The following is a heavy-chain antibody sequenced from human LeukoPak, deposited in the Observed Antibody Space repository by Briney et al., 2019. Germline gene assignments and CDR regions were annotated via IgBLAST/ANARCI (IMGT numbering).Heavy chain of an antibody. V-gene: IGHV3-30*04. CDR2: ISYGGSPR. D-gene: IGHD5-18*01. CDR1: GFTFRASP. J-gene: IGHJ4*02. CDR3: ATAGEYSYGSRFDR. Sequence: PGGSLRLSCVGYGFTFRASPVHWVRQTPERGLEWVALISYGGSPRYYADFVKGRFTISRDDSRNTVYLQMNSLRGDDTALYFCATAGEYSYGSRFDRWGQGTLVTGSS.